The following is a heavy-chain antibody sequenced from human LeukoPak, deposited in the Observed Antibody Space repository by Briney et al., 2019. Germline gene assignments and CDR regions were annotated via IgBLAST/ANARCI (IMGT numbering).Heavy chain of an antibody. CDR2: INAGNGNT. J-gene: IGHJ3*02. Sequence: ASVKVSCKASVYTFTSYAMHWVRQAPGQRLEWMGWINAGNGNTKYSQKFQGRVTITRDTSASTAYMELSSLRSEDTAVYYCARSINPYGGRRNTAMVPNAFDIWGQGTMVTVSS. D-gene: IGHD5-18*01. V-gene: IGHV1-3*01. CDR3: ARSINPYGGRRNTAMVPNAFDI. CDR1: VYTFTSYA.